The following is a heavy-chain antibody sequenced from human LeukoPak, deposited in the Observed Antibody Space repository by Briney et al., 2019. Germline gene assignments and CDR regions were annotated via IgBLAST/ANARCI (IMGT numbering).Heavy chain of an antibody. V-gene: IGHV3-7*01. CDR2: IKQDGSEK. J-gene: IGHJ4*02. CDR3: ARGWNYAFRFDY. CDR1: GFSFSDYW. D-gene: IGHD1-7*01. Sequence: GGSLRLSCAASGFSFSDYWMTWVRRAPGKGLEWVAHIKQDGSEKYYVDSIKGGFTISRDNAKSLVYLQMNSLRAEDTAVYSCARGWNYAFRFDYWGQGTLVTVSS.